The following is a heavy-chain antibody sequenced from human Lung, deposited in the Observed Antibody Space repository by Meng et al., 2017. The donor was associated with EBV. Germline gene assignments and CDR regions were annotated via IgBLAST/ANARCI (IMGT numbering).Heavy chain of an antibody. CDR3: ARVEVGITSGDY. J-gene: IGHJ4*02. CDR2: ISAYNSNT. Sequence: GGGVKQPGASVKGSCKASAYTITNYCITWVRHAPGQGREWMGWISAYNSNTNYAQTLQGRVTMTTDTTTSTAYMELVSLRSDDTAVYYCARVEVGITSGDYWGQGTLVTVSS. CDR1: AYTITNYC. D-gene: IGHD1-26*01. V-gene: IGHV1-18*01.